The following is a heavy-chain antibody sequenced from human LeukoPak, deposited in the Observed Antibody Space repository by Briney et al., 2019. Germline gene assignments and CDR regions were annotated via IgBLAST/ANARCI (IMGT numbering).Heavy chain of an antibody. V-gene: IGHV1-69*01. CDR3: ASPLQGVYGFDYYYYYMDV. D-gene: IGHD3-10*01. CDR1: GGTFSSYA. J-gene: IGHJ6*03. CDR2: IIPIFGTA. Sequence: SVKVSCKASGGTFSSYAISWVQQAPGQGLEWMGGIIPIFGTANYAQKFQGRVTITADESTSTAYMELSSLRSEDTAVYYCASPLQGVYGFDYYYYYMDVWGKGTTVTVSS.